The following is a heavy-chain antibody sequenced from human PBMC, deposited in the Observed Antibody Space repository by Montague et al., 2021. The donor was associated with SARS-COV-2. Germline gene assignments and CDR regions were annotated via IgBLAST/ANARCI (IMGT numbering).Heavy chain of an antibody. J-gene: IGHJ6*02. V-gene: IGHV4-61*02. D-gene: IGHD2-15*01. CDR2: IYTSGGT. CDR1: GASISSGDYY. CDR3: VRADRRDPDTPSRYYYKGMDL. Sequence: TLSLTCTVSGASISSGDYYWSWIRQPAGKGLEWIGRIYTSGGTKYNPSLNSRVTILVDTSKNQVSLNLRSVTAADTAVYFCVRADRRDPDTPSRYYYKGMDLWGQGTTVTVSS.